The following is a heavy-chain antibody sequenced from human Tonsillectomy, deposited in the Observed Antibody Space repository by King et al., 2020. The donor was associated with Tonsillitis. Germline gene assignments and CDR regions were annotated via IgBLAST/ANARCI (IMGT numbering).Heavy chain of an antibody. CDR3: ARDKSATWYKRNAIDI. Sequence: VQLVESGGGLVQPGGSLRLSCAASGFTFSSFEMNWVRQAPGKGLEWVSYISSGSTTHYADSVKGRFTISRDNSKKSLYLQMNSLRAEDTAVYYCARDKSATWYKRNAIDIWGQGTMVIVSS. V-gene: IGHV3-48*03. CDR1: GFTFSSFE. D-gene: IGHD1-1*01. CDR2: ISSGSTT. J-gene: IGHJ3*02.